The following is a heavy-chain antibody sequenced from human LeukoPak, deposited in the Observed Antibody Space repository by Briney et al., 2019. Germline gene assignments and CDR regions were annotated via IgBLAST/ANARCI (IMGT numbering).Heavy chain of an antibody. J-gene: IGHJ4*02. D-gene: IGHD3-16*01. CDR3: TRNGGGLGY. CDR1: GFTFSNYD. Sequence: PGRSLRLSCAASGFTFSNYDMIWVRQAPGKGLEWVSSIRSTGAGGNTYSADSVKGRFTTSRDDSKSTLFLQMDSLTAEDTAVYYCTRNGGGLGYWGQGALVTVSS. CDR2: IRSTGAGGNT. V-gene: IGHV3-23*01.